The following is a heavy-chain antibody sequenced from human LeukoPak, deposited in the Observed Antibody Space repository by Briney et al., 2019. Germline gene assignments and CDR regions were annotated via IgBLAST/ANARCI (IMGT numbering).Heavy chain of an antibody. CDR3: ARVGSSWDILDY. D-gene: IGHD6-13*01. Sequence: PGGSLRLSCTASGFTFTNYWMSWVRQAPGKGLEWVANIKEDETEIRYLDSVKGRFTISRDNAKNSPYLQMDSLRAKDTAVYYCARVGSSWDILDYWGQGTLVTVSS. CDR1: GFTFTNYW. CDR2: IKEDETEI. J-gene: IGHJ4*02. V-gene: IGHV3-7*01.